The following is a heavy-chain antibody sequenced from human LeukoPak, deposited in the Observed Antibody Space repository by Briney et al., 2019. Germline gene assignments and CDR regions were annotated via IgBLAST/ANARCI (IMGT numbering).Heavy chain of an antibody. CDR3: AKGAEEGVVITAVYYYYYMDV. D-gene: IGHD3-22*01. CDR1: GFTFSNHG. V-gene: IGHV3-23*01. Sequence: PGGTLRLSCVASGFTFSNHGMSWVRQAPGKGLEWVSTISGSGYNTYYADSVKGRFTISRDSSKNTLFLQMNGLGAEDTAVYYCAKGAEEGVVITAVYYYYYMDVWGKGTTVTISS. CDR2: ISGSGYNT. J-gene: IGHJ6*03.